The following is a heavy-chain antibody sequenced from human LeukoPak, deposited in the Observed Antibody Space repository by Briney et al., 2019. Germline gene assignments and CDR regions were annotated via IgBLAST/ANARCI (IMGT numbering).Heavy chain of an antibody. J-gene: IGHJ6*03. D-gene: IGHD3-22*01. V-gene: IGHV4-39*07. Sequence: PSETLSLTCTVSGGSISSSSYYWGWIRQPPGKGLEWIGSIYYSGSTYYNPSLKSRVTISVDTSKNQFSLKLSSVTAADTAVYYCARVKGDSSGYYSLYYYYYYMDVWGKGTTVTVSS. CDR2: IYYSGST. CDR3: ARVKGDSSGYYSLYYYYYYMDV. CDR1: GGSISSSSYY.